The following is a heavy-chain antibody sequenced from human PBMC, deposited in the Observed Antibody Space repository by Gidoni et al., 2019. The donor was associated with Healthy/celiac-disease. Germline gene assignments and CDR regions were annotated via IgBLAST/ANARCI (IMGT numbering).Heavy chain of an antibody. V-gene: IGHV4-34*01. D-gene: IGHD3-10*01. CDR1: GGSFSGYY. Sequence: QVQLQPWGAGLLKPSETLSLTCAVYGGSFSGYYWSWIRQPPGKGLEWIGEINHSGSTNYNPSLKSRVTISVDTSKNQFSLKLSSVTAADTAVYYCASIVANYYGSGSYYNYYFDYWGQGTLVTVSS. CDR3: ASIVANYYGSGSYYNYYFDY. CDR2: INHSGST. J-gene: IGHJ4*02.